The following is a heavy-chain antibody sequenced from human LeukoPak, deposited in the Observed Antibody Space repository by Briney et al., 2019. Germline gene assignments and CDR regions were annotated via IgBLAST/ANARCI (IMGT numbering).Heavy chain of an antibody. CDR1: GFTFSSYA. V-gene: IGHV3-23*01. J-gene: IGHJ5*02. CDR3: AKSVGIAVAGPLFNWFDP. CDR2: ISGSGGST. D-gene: IGHD6-19*01. Sequence: PGGSPRLSCAASGFTFSSYAMSWVRQAPGKGLEWVSAISGSGGSTYYADSVKGRFTISRDNSKNTLYLQMNSLRAEDTAVYYCAKSVGIAVAGPLFNWFDPWGQGTLVTVSS.